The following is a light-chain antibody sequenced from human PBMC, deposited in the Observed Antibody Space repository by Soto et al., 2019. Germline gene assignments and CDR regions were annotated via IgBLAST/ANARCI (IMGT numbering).Light chain of an antibody. J-gene: IGKJ4*01. CDR2: AAS. V-gene: IGKV1-12*01. CDR3: QQANSFPLT. CDR1: HDSGSW. Sequence: TLSPSSVSASVGNAIHITSRASHDSGSWLAWFQQKPGRAPKLLIYAASSLQSGVPSRFSGSGSGADFTLTISSLQPEDFATYYCQQANSFPLTFGGGTKVDIK.